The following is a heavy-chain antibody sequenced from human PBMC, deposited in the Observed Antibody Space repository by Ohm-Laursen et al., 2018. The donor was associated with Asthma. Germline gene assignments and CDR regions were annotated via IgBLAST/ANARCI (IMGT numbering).Heavy chain of an antibody. CDR1: GFTFTHYA. J-gene: IGHJ4*02. D-gene: IGHD1-26*01. CDR2: ISGSGGST. V-gene: IGHV3-23*01. Sequence: GSLRLSCAPSGFTFTHYAMSWVRQAPGKTLEWVSAISGSGGSTNYADSVKGRFTISRDNSKNTLYLQMTSLRAEDTAVYYCAKGIHSSAGSYQYCFDYWGQGTLVTVSS. CDR3: AKGIHSSAGSYQYCFDY.